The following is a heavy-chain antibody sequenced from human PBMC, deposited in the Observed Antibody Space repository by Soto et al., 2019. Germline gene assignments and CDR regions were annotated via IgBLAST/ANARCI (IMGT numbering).Heavy chain of an antibody. CDR2: IRYDGSNK. D-gene: IGHD6-13*01. CDR1: GFTLSSYC. J-gene: IGHJ6*02. V-gene: IGHV3-33*01. CDR3: ARDHSSSWSGLMDV. Sequence: PGGSLRLSCAASGFTLSSYCMSWVRQAPGKGLEWVAVIRYDGSNKYYADSVKGRFTISRDNSKNTLYLQMNSLRAEDTAVYYCARDHSSSWSGLMDVWGQGTTVTVSS.